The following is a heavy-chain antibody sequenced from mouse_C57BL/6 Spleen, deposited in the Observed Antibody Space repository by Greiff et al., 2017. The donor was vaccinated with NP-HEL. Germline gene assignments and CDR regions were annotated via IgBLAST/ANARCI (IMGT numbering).Heavy chain of an antibody. D-gene: IGHD2-4*01. CDR3: AREYYDYDGDFDY. CDR1: GYTFTSYW. CDR2: IDPSDSET. Sequence: QVQLQQSGAELVRPGSSVKLSCKASGYTFTSYWMHWVKQRPIQGLEWIGNIDPSDSETHYNQKFKDKATLTVDKSSSTAYMQLSSLTSEDSAVYYCAREYYDYDGDFDYWGQGTTLTVSS. V-gene: IGHV1-52*01. J-gene: IGHJ2*01.